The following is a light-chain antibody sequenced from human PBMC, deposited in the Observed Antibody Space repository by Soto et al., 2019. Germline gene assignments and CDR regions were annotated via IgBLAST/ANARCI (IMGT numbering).Light chain of an antibody. Sequence: QSALTQPRSVSGSPGQSVTSSCTGTSSDVGGYNYVSWYQQHPGKAPKLMIYDVTKRPSGVPDRFSGSKSGNTASLTISGLQAEDEADYFCCSYAASAIFGGGTQLTVL. V-gene: IGLV2-11*01. CDR2: DVT. CDR3: CSYAASAI. J-gene: IGLJ2*01. CDR1: SSDVGGYNY.